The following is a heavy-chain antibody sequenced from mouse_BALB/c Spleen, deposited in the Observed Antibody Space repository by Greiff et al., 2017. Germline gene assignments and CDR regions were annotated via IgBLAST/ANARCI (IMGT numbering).Heavy chain of an antibody. CDR1: GYSFTGYY. D-gene: IGHD1-1*01. J-gene: IGHJ4*01. CDR2: ISCYNGAT. V-gene: IGHV1S34*01. Sequence: LVKTGASVKISCKASGYSFTGYYMHWVKQSHGKSLEWIGYISCYNGATSYNQKFKGKATFTVDTSSSTAYMQFNSLTSEDSAVYYCARDSYGSSSGAMDYWGQGTSVTVSS. CDR3: ARDSYGSSSGAMDY.